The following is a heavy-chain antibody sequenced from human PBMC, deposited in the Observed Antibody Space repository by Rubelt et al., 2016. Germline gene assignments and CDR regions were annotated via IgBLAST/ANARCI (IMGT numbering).Heavy chain of an antibody. CDR3: ARALPTWELPRSDY. CDR2: ISASNGNT. CDR1: GYTFTSYG. V-gene: IGHV1-18*01. Sequence: QVQLVQSGAEVKKPGASVKVSCKASGYTFTSYGISWVRQAPGQGLEWMGWISASNGNTNHARKCQGRVAMTTCTSTSTAYMELRSLGSDDTAVYYCARALPTWELPRSDYWCQGTLVTVSS. D-gene: IGHD1-26*01. J-gene: IGHJ4*02.